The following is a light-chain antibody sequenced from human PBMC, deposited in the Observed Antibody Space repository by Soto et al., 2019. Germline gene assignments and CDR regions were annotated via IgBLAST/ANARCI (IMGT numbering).Light chain of an antibody. CDR1: QSISSSY. CDR3: QHYGSSTIFT. V-gene: IGKV3-20*01. J-gene: IGKJ3*01. Sequence: EIVLTQSPGTLSLSPGERATLSCRASQSISSSYLAWYQQKPGQAPRLLIYGASSRATDIPDRFSGSGSGTDFTLTIIRLEPEDFAVYYCQHYGSSTIFTFGPGTKVDIQ. CDR2: GAS.